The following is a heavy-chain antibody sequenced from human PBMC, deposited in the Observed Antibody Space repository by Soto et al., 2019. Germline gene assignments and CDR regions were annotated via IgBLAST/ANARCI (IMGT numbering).Heavy chain of an antibody. V-gene: IGHV5-51*01. J-gene: IGHJ6*02. CDR3: PRLSGSCSGPSSYPAYYYYGMDV. CDR1: VYSFTNYW. D-gene: IGHD2-15*01. CDR2: IYPGDSDT. Sequence: GESLNISCQGSVYSFTNYWIGWVRQMPVKGLEWMGLIYPGDSDTRYSPSFQGQVTISADKYISTTYLQWNSLKASDTAMYYCPRLSGSCSGPSSYPAYYYYGMDVWRQGPTVTVSS.